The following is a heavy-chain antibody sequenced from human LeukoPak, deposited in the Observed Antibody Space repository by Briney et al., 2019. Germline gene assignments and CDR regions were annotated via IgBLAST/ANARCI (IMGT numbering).Heavy chain of an antibody. D-gene: IGHD3-10*01. CDR2: ISSSSSTI. Sequence: GGSLRLSCAASGFTFSSYSMNWVRQAPGKGPEWVSYISSSSSTIYYADSVKGRFTISRDNAKNSLYLQMNSLRDEDTAVYYCAGRITMVRGVINDAFDIWGQGTMVTVSS. V-gene: IGHV3-48*02. CDR1: GFTFSSYS. CDR3: AGRITMVRGVINDAFDI. J-gene: IGHJ3*02.